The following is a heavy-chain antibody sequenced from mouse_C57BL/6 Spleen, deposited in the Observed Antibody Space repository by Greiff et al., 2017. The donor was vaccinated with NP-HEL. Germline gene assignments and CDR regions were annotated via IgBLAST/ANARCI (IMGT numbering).Heavy chain of an antibody. CDR3: ARADRDEVSWFAY. V-gene: IGHV5-6*02. J-gene: IGHJ3*01. CDR1: GFTFSSYG. Sequence: EVKLEESGGDLVKPGGSLKLSCAASGFTFSSYGMSWVRQTPDKRLEWVATISSGGSYTYYPDSVKGRFTISRDNAKNTLYLQMSSLKSEDTAMYYCARADRDEVSWFAYWGQGTLVTVSA. CDR2: ISSGGSYT.